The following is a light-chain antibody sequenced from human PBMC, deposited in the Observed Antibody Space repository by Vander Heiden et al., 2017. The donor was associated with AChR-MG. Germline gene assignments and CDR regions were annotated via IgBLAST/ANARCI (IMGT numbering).Light chain of an antibody. J-gene: IGKJ4*01. CDR3: QQSDSVPFT. CDR1: QSISSN. CDR2: LTS. Sequence: DIQMTQSPSSLSASVGDRVTITCRASQSISSNLNWYQQKPGKAPKLLIYLTSSLQSGVPSTFGGSGSGTHFTLTISRLQPEDFATYYCQQSDSVPFTFGGRTKVEIK. V-gene: IGKV1-39*01.